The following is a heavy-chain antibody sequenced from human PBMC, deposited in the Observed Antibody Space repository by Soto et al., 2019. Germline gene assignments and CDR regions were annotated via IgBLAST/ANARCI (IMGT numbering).Heavy chain of an antibody. CDR2: IYYSGST. V-gene: IGHV4-31*03. Sequence: QVQLQESGPGLVKPSQTLSLTCTVSGGSISSGGYYWSWIRQHPGKGLEWIGYIYYSGSTYYNPSRQSRLTLSAHPSKHHFPLTLSSVPAADTAVYYCARDERPKSRGTQHYYYYYRMDVWGQGTTVTVSS. J-gene: IGHJ6*02. CDR1: GGSISSGGYY. CDR3: ARDERPKSRGTQHYYYYYRMDV.